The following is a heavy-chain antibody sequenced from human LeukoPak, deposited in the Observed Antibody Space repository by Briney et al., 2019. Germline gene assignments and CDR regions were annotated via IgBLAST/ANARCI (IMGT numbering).Heavy chain of an antibody. CDR3: ARADQGDYVWFDP. CDR1: GDSVSSNSGA. CDR2: TYYRSKWYN. D-gene: IGHD4-17*01. Sequence: SQTLSLTCAISGDSVSSNSGAWNWIRQSPSRGLEWLGRTYYRSKWYNDYAVSVKSRITINPDTPKNQFSLQLNSVTPEDTAVYYCARADQGDYVWFDPWGQGTLVTVSS. V-gene: IGHV6-1*01. J-gene: IGHJ5*02.